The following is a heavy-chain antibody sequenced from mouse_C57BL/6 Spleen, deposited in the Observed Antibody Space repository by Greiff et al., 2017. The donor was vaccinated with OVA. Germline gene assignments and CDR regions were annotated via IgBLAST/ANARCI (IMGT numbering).Heavy chain of an antibody. V-gene: IGHV1-42*01. CDR2: INPSTGGT. J-gene: IGHJ2*01. CDR3: ARNLQGYFDY. D-gene: IGHD5-1*01. CDR1: GYSFTGYY. Sequence: EVQRVESGPELVKPGASVKISCKASGYSFTGYYMNWVKQSPEKSLEWIGEINPSTGGTTYNQKFKAKATLTVDKSSSTAYMQLKSLTSEDSAVYYCARNLQGYFDYWGQGTTLTVSS.